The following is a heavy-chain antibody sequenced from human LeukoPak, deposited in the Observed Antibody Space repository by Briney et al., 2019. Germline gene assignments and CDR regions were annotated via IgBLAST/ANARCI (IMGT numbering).Heavy chain of an antibody. V-gene: IGHV4-39*01. CDR1: GGSISSSSCY. CDR3: ARHVPLYCSGSSCYSRWFDP. J-gene: IGHJ5*02. D-gene: IGHD2-15*01. CDR2: IYYSGST. Sequence: SETLSLTCTVSGGSISSSSCYWGWIRQPPGKGLEWIGSIYYSGSTYYNPSLKSRVIISVDTSKNQFSLKLSSVTAADTAVYYCARHVPLYCSGSSCYSRWFDPWGQGTLVTVSS.